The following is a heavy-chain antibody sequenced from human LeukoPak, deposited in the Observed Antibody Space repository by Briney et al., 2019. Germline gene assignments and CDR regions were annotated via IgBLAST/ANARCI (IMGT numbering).Heavy chain of an antibody. Sequence: GRSLRLSCAASGFTFSTYGMHWVRQAPGKGLEWVAFIWYDGGIKYYADSVKGRFTISRDNSKNTLYLQMNSLRAGDTAVYYCAKVQYSSGWYDIDYWGQGTLVTVSS. V-gene: IGHV3-33*06. CDR2: IWYDGGIK. CDR3: AKVQYSSGWYDIDY. D-gene: IGHD6-19*01. CDR1: GFTFSTYG. J-gene: IGHJ4*02.